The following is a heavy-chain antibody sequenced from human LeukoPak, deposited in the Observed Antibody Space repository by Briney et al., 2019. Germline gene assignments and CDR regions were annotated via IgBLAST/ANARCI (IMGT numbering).Heavy chain of an antibody. CDR2: IRNDRIT. CDR1: GLTFSDAW. Sequence: GGSLRLSCVLSGLTFSDAWMSWVRQAPGKGLEWVGRIRNDRITDYAAPVQGRFSIARDNSKNTFYLQMNSLRTEDTGMYFCTWMATIFTVDYWGRGTLVTVSS. J-gene: IGHJ4*02. V-gene: IGHV3-15*01. CDR3: TWMATIFTVDY. D-gene: IGHD5-12*01.